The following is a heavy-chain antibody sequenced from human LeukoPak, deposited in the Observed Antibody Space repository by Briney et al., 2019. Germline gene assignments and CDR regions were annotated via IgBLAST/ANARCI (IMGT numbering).Heavy chain of an antibody. CDR2: IYYSGST. V-gene: IGHV4-59*01. Sequence: PSETLSLTCTVSGGSISSYYWSWIRQPPGKGLEWIGYIYYSGSTNYNPSLKSRVTISVDTSKNQFSLKLSSVTAADTAVYYCARDSSGLGYSGYDSPYWYFDLWGRGTLVTVSS. D-gene: IGHD5-12*01. CDR1: GGSISSYY. CDR3: ARDSSGLGYSGYDSPYWYFDL. J-gene: IGHJ2*01.